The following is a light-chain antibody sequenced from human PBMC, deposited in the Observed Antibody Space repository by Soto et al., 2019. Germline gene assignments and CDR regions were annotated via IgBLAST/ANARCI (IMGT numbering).Light chain of an antibody. CDR1: QTISSW. CDR3: QHYNSHSEA. CDR2: KAS. J-gene: IGKJ1*01. V-gene: IGKV1-5*03. Sequence: DIQMTQSPPTLSASVEDRVTITCRASQTISSWLAWYQQKPGKAPKLLIYKASTLKSRVPSSFSGSGSGTEFTLTISSLQPDDFATYYCQHYNSHSEAFGQGTKVDIK.